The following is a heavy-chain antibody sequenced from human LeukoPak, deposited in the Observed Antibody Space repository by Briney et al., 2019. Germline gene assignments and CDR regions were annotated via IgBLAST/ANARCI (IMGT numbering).Heavy chain of an antibody. J-gene: IGHJ4*02. D-gene: IGHD3-22*01. V-gene: IGHV3-23*01. CDR1: GFTLNNDD. CDR3: AKHCDSSDYYFAF. CDR2: ISGSGGST. Sequence: PGGSLRLSCAASGFTLNNDDMSWVRQAPGKGLEWVSGISGSGGSTYYADSVEGRFTISRDNFKNTLYLQMHSLRAEDTAVYYCAKHCDSSDYYFAFWGQGTLVTVSS.